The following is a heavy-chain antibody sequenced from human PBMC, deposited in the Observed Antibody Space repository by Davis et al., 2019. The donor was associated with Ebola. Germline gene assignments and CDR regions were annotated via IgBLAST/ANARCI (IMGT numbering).Heavy chain of an antibody. CDR3: ARDAYTYGTLPWYLDL. J-gene: IGHJ2*01. CDR2: IIPIFGTA. V-gene: IGHV1-69*13. CDR1: GDTFSSYG. Sequence: AASVKVSCKASGDTFSSYGISWVRQAPGQGLEWMGRIIPIFGTANYARKFQGRVTITADESTSTAYMELSSLISEDTAVYYCARDAYTYGTLPWYLDLWGRGTLVTVSS. D-gene: IGHD5-18*01.